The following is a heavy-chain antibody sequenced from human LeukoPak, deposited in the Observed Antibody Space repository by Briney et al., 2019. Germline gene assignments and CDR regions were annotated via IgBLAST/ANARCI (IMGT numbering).Heavy chain of an antibody. CDR3: ARDRRDGYNLLDY. D-gene: IGHD5-24*01. Sequence: GGSLRLSCAASGFTFDDYAMHWVRQPPGKGLEWVAGMNWNSGGVGYEDSVQGRFTISRDNAKNSLYLQMSSLRAEDTAVYYCARDRRDGYNLLDYWGQGTLVTVSS. CDR2: MNWNSGGV. CDR1: GFTFDDYA. J-gene: IGHJ4*02. V-gene: IGHV3-9*01.